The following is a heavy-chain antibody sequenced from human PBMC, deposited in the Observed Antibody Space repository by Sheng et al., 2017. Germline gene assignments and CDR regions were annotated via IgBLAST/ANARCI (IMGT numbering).Heavy chain of an antibody. V-gene: IGHV3-72*01. J-gene: IGHJ2*01. D-gene: IGHD3-22*01. CDR3: ARVGRVRTSRYDSSGYYYAAHTAHWYFDL. CDR1: GFTFSDHY. CDR2: TRNKANSYTT. Sequence: EVQLVESGGGLVQPGGSLRLSCAASGFTFSDHYMDWVRQAPGKGLEWVGRTRNKANSYTTEYAASVKGRFTISRDDSKNSLYLQMNSLKTEDTAVYYCARVGRVRTSRYDSSGYYYAAHTAHWYFDLWGRGTLVTVSS.